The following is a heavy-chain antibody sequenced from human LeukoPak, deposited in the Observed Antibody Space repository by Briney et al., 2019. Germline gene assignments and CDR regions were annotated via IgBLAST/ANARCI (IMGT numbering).Heavy chain of an antibody. V-gene: IGHV3-74*01. J-gene: IGHJ4*02. D-gene: IGHD3-3*01. CDR3: AKGGEVGVVISYFDY. CDR2: INSDGSST. Sequence: PGGSLRLSCAASGFTFSSYWMHWVRQAPGKGLVWVSRINSDGSSTSYADSVKGRFTISRDNSKNTLYLQMNSLRAEDTAVYYCAKGGEVGVVISYFDYWGQGTLVTVSS. CDR1: GFTFSSYW.